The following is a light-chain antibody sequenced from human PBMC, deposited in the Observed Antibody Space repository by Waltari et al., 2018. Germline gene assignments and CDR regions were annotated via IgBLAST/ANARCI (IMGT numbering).Light chain of an antibody. CDR2: GNS. V-gene: IGLV1-40*01. CDR3: QSYDSSLSGVV. J-gene: IGLJ2*01. Sequence: QSVLTQPPSVSGAPGQRVTISCTGSSPNIGAGYDVHWYQQLPGTAPKLPLYGNSNRPSGVPDRFSGSKSGTSASLAITGLQAEDEADYYCQSYDSSLSGVVFGGGTKLTVL. CDR1: SPNIGAGYD.